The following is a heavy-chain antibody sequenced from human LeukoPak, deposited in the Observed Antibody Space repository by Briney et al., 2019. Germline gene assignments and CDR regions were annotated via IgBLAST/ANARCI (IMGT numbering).Heavy chain of an antibody. Sequence: SEILSLTCTVSGGSISSGDYYWSWIRQPPGKGLKWIVYIYYSGSTYYTPSLKSRVTISVDTSKNQFSLKLSSVTAADTAVYYCARMLLRFPTNWFDPWGQGTLVTVSS. V-gene: IGHV4-30-4*08. CDR2: IYYSGST. D-gene: IGHD3-3*01. CDR1: GGSISSGDYY. J-gene: IGHJ5*02. CDR3: ARMLLRFPTNWFDP.